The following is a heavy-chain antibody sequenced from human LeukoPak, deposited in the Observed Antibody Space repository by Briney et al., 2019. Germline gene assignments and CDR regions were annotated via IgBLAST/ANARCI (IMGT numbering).Heavy chain of an antibody. CDR1: GYTFTGYY. D-gene: IGHD1-1*01. CDR2: INPNSGGT. J-gene: IGHJ4*02. Sequence: ASVKVSCKASGYTFTGYYMHWVRQAPGQGLEWMGWINPNSGGTNYAQKFQGRVTMTRDTSISTAYMELSRLRSDDTAVYYCARYSGTTSYPFDYWGQGTLVTVSS. V-gene: IGHV1-2*02. CDR3: ARYSGTTSYPFDY.